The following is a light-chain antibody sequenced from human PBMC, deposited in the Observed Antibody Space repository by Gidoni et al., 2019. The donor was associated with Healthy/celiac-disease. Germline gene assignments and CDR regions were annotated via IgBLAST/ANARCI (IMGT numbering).Light chain of an antibody. CDR1: QGISSY. V-gene: IGKV1-9*01. Sequence: LTQSPSSLPASVGDRVTITCRATQGISSYLAWYQQKPGKAPKLLIYAASTLQSGVPSRFSGSGSGTDFTLTISSLQPEDFATYYCQQVNSYPFTFXXXTRLEIK. J-gene: IGKJ5*01. CDR3: QQVNSYPFT. CDR2: AAS.